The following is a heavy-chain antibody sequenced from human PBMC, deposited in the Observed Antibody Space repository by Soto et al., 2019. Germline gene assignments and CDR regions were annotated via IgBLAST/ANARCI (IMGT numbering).Heavy chain of an antibody. CDR3: ARAPDSGYDPFDY. CDR1: GFTFSNYW. J-gene: IGHJ4*02. CDR2: INQDGSEK. V-gene: IGHV3-7*01. D-gene: IGHD5-12*01. Sequence: PGGSLRLSCAASGFTFSNYWMSWVRQAPGQGLEWVANINQDGSEKYYVDSVKGRFTISRDNAKNSLYLQMNSLRAEDTAVYYCARAPDSGYDPFDYWGQGTLVTVSS.